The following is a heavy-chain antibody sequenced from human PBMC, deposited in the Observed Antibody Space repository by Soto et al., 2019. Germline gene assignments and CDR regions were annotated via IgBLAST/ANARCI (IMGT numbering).Heavy chain of an antibody. CDR1: GFTFSSYS. V-gene: IGHV3-48*01. J-gene: IGHJ4*02. CDR3: ARESPADYDFWSGYLAHTPLGPDY. CDR2: ISSSSSTI. D-gene: IGHD3-3*01. Sequence: GGSLRLSCAASGFTFSSYSMNWVRQAPGKGLEWVSYISSSSSTIYYADSVKGRFTISGDNAKNSLYLQMNSLRAEDTAVYYCARESPADYDFWSGYLAHTPLGPDYWGQGTLVTVSS.